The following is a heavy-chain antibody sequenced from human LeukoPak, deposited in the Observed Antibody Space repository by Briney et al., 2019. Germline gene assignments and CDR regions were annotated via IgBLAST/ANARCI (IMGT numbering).Heavy chain of an antibody. CDR3: ARESRGVQLWPTHNFDY. V-gene: IGHV6-1*01. J-gene: IGHJ4*02. D-gene: IGHD5-18*01. CDR2: TYYRSKWYN. Sequence: SQTLSLTCAISGDSVSSNSAAWNWIRQSTSRGLEWLGRTYYRSKWYNDYAVSVKSRITINPDTSKNQFSLQLNSVTPEDTAVYYCARESRGVQLWPTHNFDYWGQGTLVTVSS. CDR1: GDSVSSNSAA.